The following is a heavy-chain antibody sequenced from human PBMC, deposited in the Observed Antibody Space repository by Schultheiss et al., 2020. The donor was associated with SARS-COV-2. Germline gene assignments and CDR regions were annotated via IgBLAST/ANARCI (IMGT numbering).Heavy chain of an antibody. CDR2: ISSSSSYI. CDR3: AREVAITRLNKLNWFDP. D-gene: IGHD2-21*01. CDR1: GFTFSSYG. Sequence: GGSLRLSCAASGFTFSSYGMHWVRQAPGKGLEWVSSISSSSSYIYYADSVKGRFTISRDNAKNSLYLQMNSLRAEDTAVYYCAREVAITRLNKLNWFDPWGQGTLVTVSS. J-gene: IGHJ5*02. V-gene: IGHV3-21*01.